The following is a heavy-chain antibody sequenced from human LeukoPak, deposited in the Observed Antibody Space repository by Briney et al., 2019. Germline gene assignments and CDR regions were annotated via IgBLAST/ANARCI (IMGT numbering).Heavy chain of an antibody. J-gene: IGHJ4*02. Sequence: SETLSLTCTVSGGSINNYYWSWIRQPPGKAVEWIGYVYYSGSTNYNPSLKSRVTISVDSSKTQFSLKLRSATAADAAVYFCARDSRYASGRAFDNWGQGTLVTVSS. CDR1: GGSINNYY. CDR3: ARDSRYASGRAFDN. V-gene: IGHV4-59*01. D-gene: IGHD6-19*01. CDR2: VYYSGST.